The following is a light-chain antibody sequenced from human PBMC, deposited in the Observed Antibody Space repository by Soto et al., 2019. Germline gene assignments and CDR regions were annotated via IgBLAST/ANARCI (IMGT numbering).Light chain of an antibody. CDR3: QQYRSWPRT. V-gene: IGKV3-15*01. J-gene: IGKJ1*01. CDR1: QNVLSD. CDR2: GAT. Sequence: EILLTQSPATLSVSPGETATLSCRAIQNVLSDLAWYQQKPGQAPRLLVYGATTRATDAPAKCRGRGSGTEFSLTVSRLQSEDSATYYCQQYRSWPRTCGQGSRVEI.